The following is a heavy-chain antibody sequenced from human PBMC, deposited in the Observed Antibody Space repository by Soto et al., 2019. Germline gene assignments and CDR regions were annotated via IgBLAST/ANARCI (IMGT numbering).Heavy chain of an antibody. CDR3: AHIMITYGGVSALDAFDF. CDR1: GFLLTSYRVG. CDR2: IYWDDDR. Sequence: QITLKESGPTLVNPTQTLTLTCTFSGFLLTSYRVGVAWIRQPPGKALEWLAIIYWDDDRRYSPSLESRLAITKDTSKNQVVLTMTNLDPMDTATYYCAHIMITYGGVSALDAFDFWGQGTVVTVSS. V-gene: IGHV2-5*02. D-gene: IGHD3-16*01. J-gene: IGHJ3*01.